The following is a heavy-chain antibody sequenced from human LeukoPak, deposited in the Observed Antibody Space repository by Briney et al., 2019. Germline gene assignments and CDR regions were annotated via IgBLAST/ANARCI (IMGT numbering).Heavy chain of an antibody. V-gene: IGHV4-34*01. D-gene: IGHD1-26*01. J-gene: IGHJ4*02. Sequence: SETLSLTCAVYGGSFSGYYWSWIRQPPGKGLEWIGEINHSGSTNYNPSLKSRVTISVDTSKNQFSLKLSSVTAADTAVYYCARAPYSGSPRGDFDYWGQGTLVTVSS. CDR2: INHSGST. CDR3: ARAPYSGSPRGDFDY. CDR1: GGSFSGYY.